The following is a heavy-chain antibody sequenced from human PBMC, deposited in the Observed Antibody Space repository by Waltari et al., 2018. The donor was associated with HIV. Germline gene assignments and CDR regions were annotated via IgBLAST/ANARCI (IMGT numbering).Heavy chain of an antibody. D-gene: IGHD4-17*01. V-gene: IGHV3-73*01. CDR1: GFSFSGWV. CDR2: IRGKPNSYAT. Sequence: EVQLVDSGGGLAQPGGSLKLACADSGFSFSGWVQRWGRQVSGKGLEGVGRIRGKPNSYATAYAELLKGRFTISRDYSKNTAYLQMNSLKTEDTAVYYCTKSVGDSARGWFDPWGQGTLVTVSS. J-gene: IGHJ5*02. CDR3: TKSVGDSARGWFDP.